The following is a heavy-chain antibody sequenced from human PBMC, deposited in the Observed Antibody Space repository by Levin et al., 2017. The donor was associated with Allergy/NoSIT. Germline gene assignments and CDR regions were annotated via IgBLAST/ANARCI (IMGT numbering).Heavy chain of an antibody. CDR3: ARDGQGIAVEWFDP. D-gene: IGHD6-19*01. CDR1: GGSISSSSYY. V-gene: IGHV4-39*07. J-gene: IGHJ5*02. Sequence: SETLSLTCTVSGGSISSSSYYWGWIRQPPGKGLEWIGSIYYSGSTYYNPSLKSRVTISVDTSKNQFSLKLSSVTAADTAVYYCARDGQGIAVEWFDPWGQGTLVTVSS. CDR2: IYYSGST.